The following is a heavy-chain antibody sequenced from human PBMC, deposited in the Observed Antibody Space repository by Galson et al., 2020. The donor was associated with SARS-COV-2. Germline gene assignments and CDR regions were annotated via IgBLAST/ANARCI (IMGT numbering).Heavy chain of an antibody. CDR2: IISRANNYAT. J-gene: IGHJ4*02. V-gene: IGHV3-73*01. Sequence: GGSLRLSCPASGFTFSGAVIHWVRQASGKGLEWVGRIISRANNYATGYAASVKGRFIISRDDSKKTSYLQMNSLKTEDTAVYYCTTINYWGQGTLVTVAS. CDR3: TTINY. CDR1: GFTFSGAV.